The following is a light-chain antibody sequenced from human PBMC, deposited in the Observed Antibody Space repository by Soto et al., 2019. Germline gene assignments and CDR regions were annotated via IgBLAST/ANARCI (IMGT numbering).Light chain of an antibody. Sequence: EIVLTQSPATLSLSPGERATLSCRASQSVSSYLAWYQQKPGQAPRLLIYGASSRAADIPDRFSGSGSGTDFTLTINRLEPGDFAVYFCQQYGNSPLTFGGGTKVDIK. CDR1: QSVSSY. CDR2: GAS. CDR3: QQYGNSPLT. V-gene: IGKV3-20*01. J-gene: IGKJ4*01.